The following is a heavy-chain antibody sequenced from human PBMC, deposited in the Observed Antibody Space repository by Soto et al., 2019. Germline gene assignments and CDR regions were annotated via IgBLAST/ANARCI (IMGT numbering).Heavy chain of an antibody. CDR2: IKTDGSST. D-gene: IGHD5-18*01. CDR3: ARGIRNYYGMDV. V-gene: IGHV3-74*01. J-gene: IGHJ6*02. CDR1: GFTFSSYW. Sequence: EVQLVESGGGLVQPGGSLRLSCAASGFTFSSYWMHWVRQAPGKGLVWVSRIKTDGSSTSYADSVRGRFTISRDNAKNTLYLQMNSLRDEDTAVYYCARGIRNYYGMDVWGQGTTVSVSS.